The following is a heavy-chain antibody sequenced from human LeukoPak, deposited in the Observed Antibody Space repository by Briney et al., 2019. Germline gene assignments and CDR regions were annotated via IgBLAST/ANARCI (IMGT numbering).Heavy chain of an antibody. J-gene: IGHJ5*02. Sequence: PGRSLRLSCAASGFTFSSYAMHWVRPAPGKGLEWVAGISYVGSNKYYADSVKGRFTISSENSKKTLYLQMNSLRAEDTAVYYGARDSLCFGAWGQGTLVTVSS. CDR2: ISYVGSNK. V-gene: IGHV3-30-3*01. CDR1: GFTFSSYA. D-gene: IGHD3-10*01. CDR3: ARDSLCFGA.